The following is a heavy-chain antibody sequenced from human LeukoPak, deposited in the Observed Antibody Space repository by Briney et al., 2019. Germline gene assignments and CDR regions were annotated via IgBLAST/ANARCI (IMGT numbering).Heavy chain of an antibody. CDR3: ARARQQLGRDGGCENDY. CDR2: SSGSGGDT. Sequence: GGSLRLSCEASGFSFSTYAMSWVRQAPGKGLEWVSSSSGSGGDTWNADSVKGRFTISRDNSKNTLYLQMNSLRAEDTAVYYCARARQQLGRDGGCENDYWGQGTLVTVSS. D-gene: IGHD6-13*01. V-gene: IGHV3-23*01. CDR1: GFSFSTYA. J-gene: IGHJ4*02.